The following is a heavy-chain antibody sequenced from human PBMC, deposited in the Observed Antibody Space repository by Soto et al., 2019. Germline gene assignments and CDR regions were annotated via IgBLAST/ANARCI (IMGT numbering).Heavy chain of an antibody. CDR3: AISVVVAGERYWFDP. CDR1: GGSISSGGYY. D-gene: IGHD6-19*01. V-gene: IGHV4-31*03. Sequence: QVQLQESGPGLVKPSQTLSLTCTVSGGSISSGGYYWSWIRQHPGKGLEWIGYIYYSGSTYYNPSLQSRVSIAVYTAKHQFSLKLSSVTAADTAVYYCAISVVVAGERYWFDPWGQGTLVTVSS. CDR2: IYYSGST. J-gene: IGHJ5*02.